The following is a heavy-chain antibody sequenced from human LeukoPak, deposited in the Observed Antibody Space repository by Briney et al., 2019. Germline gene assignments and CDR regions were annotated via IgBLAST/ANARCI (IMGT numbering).Heavy chain of an antibody. Sequence: SETLSLTCTVSGGSITSYYWSWIRQPAGKGLEWIGRIYTTGSTYYNRFLKSRVTMAVDTSKNQFSLRLSSVTAADTAVYYCARDGFYDSSGYYYNWVFDYWGQGTLVTVSS. J-gene: IGHJ4*02. V-gene: IGHV4-4*07. CDR2: IYTTGST. CDR3: ARDGFYDSSGYYYNWVFDY. CDR1: GGSITSYY. D-gene: IGHD3-22*01.